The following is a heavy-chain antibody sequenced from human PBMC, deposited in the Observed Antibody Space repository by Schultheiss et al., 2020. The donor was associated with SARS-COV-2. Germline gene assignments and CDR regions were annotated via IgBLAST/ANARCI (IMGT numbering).Heavy chain of an antibody. J-gene: IGHJ4*02. CDR1: GGSISSGDYY. CDR2: IYYSGST. V-gene: IGHV4-61*08. CDR3: ARFDSTTTFDY. D-gene: IGHD4-17*01. Sequence: SETLSLTCTVSGGSISSGDYYWSWIRQPPGKGLEWIGYIYYSGSTNYNPSLKSRVTISVDTSKNQFSLKLSSVTAADTAMYYCARFDSTTTFDYWGQGTLVTVSS.